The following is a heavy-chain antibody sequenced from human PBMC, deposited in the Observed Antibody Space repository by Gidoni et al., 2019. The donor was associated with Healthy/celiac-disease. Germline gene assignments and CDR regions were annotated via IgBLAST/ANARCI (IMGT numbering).Heavy chain of an antibody. CDR2: IKQDGSEK. CDR3: ASSEGYCSGGSCYGVGRFDY. V-gene: IGHV3-7*03. Sequence: EVQLVASGGGLVQPGGSLRLSCAASGFTFSSYWMSWVRQAPWKGLEWVANIKQDGSEKYYVDSVKGRLTISRDNAKNSLYLQMNSLRAEDTAVYYCASSEGYCSGGSCYGVGRFDYWGQGTLVTVSS. D-gene: IGHD2-15*01. CDR1: GFTFSSYW. J-gene: IGHJ4*02.